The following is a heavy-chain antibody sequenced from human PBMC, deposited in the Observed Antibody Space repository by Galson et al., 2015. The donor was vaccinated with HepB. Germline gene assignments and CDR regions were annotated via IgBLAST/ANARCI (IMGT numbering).Heavy chain of an antibody. CDR2: ISSSSSYI. V-gene: IGHV3-21*01. D-gene: IGHD3-10*01. CDR3: ARAMVRGVISYYGMDV. Sequence: SLRLSCAASGFTFSSYSMNWVRQAPGKGLEWVSSISSSSSYIYYADSVKGRFTISRDNAKNSLYLQMNSLRAEDTAVYYCARAMVRGVISYYGMDVWGQGTTVTVSS. J-gene: IGHJ6*02. CDR1: GFTFSSYS.